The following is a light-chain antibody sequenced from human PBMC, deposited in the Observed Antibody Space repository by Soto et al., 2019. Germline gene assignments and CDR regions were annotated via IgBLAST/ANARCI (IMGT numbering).Light chain of an antibody. J-gene: IGKJ1*01. Sequence: DIQMTQSPSSLSASVGDRVTITCRASQGISNYLAWYQQKPGKVPKLLIYAASTLQSGVPSRFGGGGSGTDFTLTISSLQPADVATYSCQKYNSAPWTFGHGTKVDIK. CDR3: QKYNSAPWT. CDR2: AAS. V-gene: IGKV1-27*01. CDR1: QGISNY.